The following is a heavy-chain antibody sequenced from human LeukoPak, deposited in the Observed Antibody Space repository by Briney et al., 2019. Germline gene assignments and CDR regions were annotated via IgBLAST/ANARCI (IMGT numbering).Heavy chain of an antibody. CDR1: GYSFTSYW. CDR2: IYPGDSDT. D-gene: IGHD6-19*01. J-gene: IGHJ3*02. CDR3: ASRLTGYSSGWYAGSAFDI. V-gene: IGHV5-51*01. Sequence: GESLKISCKGFGYSFTSYWIGWVRQMPGKGLEWMGIIYPGDSDTRYSPSFQGQVTISADKSISTAYLQWSSLKASDTAMYYCASRLTGYSSGWYAGSAFDIWGQGTMVTVSS.